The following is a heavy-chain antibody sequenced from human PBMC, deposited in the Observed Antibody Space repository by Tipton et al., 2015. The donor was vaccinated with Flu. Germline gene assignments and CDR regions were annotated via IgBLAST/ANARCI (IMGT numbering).Heavy chain of an antibody. CDR3: ARDPGSDYGPYYFDY. D-gene: IGHD4-17*01. J-gene: IGHJ4*02. CDR2: IYYSGGT. Sequence: TLSLTCTVSGDSISSGGYYWSWVRQHPGKGLEWIGCIYYSGGTYYNPSLKSRVTMSVDMSRDQFSLKLTSVTAADTAVYYCARDPGSDYGPYYFDYWGQGTLVTVSS. V-gene: IGHV4-31*03. CDR1: GDSISSGGYY.